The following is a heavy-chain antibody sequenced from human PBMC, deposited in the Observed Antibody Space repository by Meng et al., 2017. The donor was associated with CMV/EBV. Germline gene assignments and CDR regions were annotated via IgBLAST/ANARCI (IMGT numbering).Heavy chain of an antibody. CDR2: IIPIFGTA. CDR3: AVPDTNSSTPNYYYYGMDV. V-gene: IGHV1-69*05. J-gene: IGHJ6*02. D-gene: IGHD6-13*01. CDR1: GGTFSSYA. Sequence: SVKVSCKASGGTFSSYAISWVRQAPGQGLEWMGGIIPIFGTANYAQKFQGRVTITTDESTSTAYMEPSSLRSEDTAVYYCAVPDTNSSTPNYYYYGMDVWGQGTTVTVSS.